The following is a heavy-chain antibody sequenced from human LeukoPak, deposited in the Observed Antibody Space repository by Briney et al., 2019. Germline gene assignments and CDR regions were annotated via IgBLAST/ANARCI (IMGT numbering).Heavy chain of an antibody. CDR2: ISSSSSYI. D-gene: IGHD3-10*01. V-gene: IGHV3-21*01. CDR3: ARGGEEDTVADVLLWFGELPPLYYYYYGMDV. Sequence: GGSLRLSCGASGFTFSSYSMNWVRQAPGKGLEWVSSISSSSSYIYYADSVKGRFTISRDNAKNSLYLQMNSLRAEDTAVYYCARGGEEDTVADVLLWFGELPPLYYYYYGMDVWGQGTTVTVSS. J-gene: IGHJ6*02. CDR1: GFTFSSYS.